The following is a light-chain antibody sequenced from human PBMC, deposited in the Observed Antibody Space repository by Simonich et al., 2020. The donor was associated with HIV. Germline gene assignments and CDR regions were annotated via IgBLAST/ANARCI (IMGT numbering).Light chain of an antibody. CDR2: WAS. V-gene: IGKV4-1*01. Sequence: DIVMTQSPDSLAVSLGERATINCKSSQSVLYRSNNKNYLAWYQQKPGQPPKLLIYWASTRESGVPDRCSGSGSGTDFTLTISSLQAEDVAVYYCQQYYSSPFTLGPGTKVDIK. CDR3: QQYYSSPFT. CDR1: QSVLYRSNNKNY. J-gene: IGKJ3*01.